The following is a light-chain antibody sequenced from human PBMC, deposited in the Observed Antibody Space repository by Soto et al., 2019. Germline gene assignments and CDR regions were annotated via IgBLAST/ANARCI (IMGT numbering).Light chain of an antibody. Sequence: IQMTLPPSSLSASVGDRFTITCLASQRSSTYLNWYQQKPGKAPKLLIYGASTLQGGVPSRFSGSGSGTDFTLTISSLQPEDFATYYCQQSYTTSITFGQGTRLEIK. CDR2: GAS. CDR3: QQSYTTSIT. CDR1: QRSSTY. J-gene: IGKJ5*01. V-gene: IGKV1-39*01.